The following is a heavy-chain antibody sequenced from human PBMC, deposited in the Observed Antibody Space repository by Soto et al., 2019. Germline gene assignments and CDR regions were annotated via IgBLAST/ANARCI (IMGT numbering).Heavy chain of an antibody. Sequence: QVHLQESGPRLVEPSETLSLTCSVSGDSIRNSGHYWGWVRQPPGKGLEWIGSVYYSGTSYRKPSLNSRLTMAIDTSKIQFSLRLTSVTAADTAIYYCARPATVAPPDAFQVWSQGTLVTVSS. V-gene: IGHV4-39*01. J-gene: IGHJ3*01. CDR2: VYYSGTS. CDR1: GDSIRNSGHY. CDR3: ARPATVAPPDAFQV. D-gene: IGHD6-19*01.